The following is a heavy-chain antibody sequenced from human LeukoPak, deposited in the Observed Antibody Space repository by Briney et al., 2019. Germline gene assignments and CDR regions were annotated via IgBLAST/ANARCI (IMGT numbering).Heavy chain of an antibody. V-gene: IGHV4-59*12. CDR2: IYYSGST. CDR3: ARRKLRYDILTGRNYYFDY. J-gene: IGHJ4*02. CDR1: GGSISSYY. Sequence: SETLSLTCTVSGGSISSYYWSWIRQPPGKGLEWIGYIYYSGSTNYNPSLKSRVTISVDTSKNQFSLKLSSVTAADTAVYYCARRKLRYDILTGRNYYFDYWGQGTLVTVSS. D-gene: IGHD3-9*01.